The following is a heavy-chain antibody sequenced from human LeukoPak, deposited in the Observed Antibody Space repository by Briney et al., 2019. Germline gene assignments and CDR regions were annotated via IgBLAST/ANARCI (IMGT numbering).Heavy chain of an antibody. Sequence: PGGPLRLSCAASGFTFSSYAMHWVRQAPGKGLEWVAVISYDGSNKYYADSVKGRFTISRDNSKNTLYLQMNSLRAEDTAVYYCARDSGWYLDYWGQGTLVTVSS. D-gene: IGHD6-19*01. V-gene: IGHV3-30*04. J-gene: IGHJ4*02. CDR1: GFTFSSYA. CDR2: ISYDGSNK. CDR3: ARDSGWYLDY.